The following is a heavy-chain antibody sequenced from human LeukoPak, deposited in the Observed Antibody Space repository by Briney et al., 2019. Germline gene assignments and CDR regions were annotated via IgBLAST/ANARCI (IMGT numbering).Heavy chain of an antibody. J-gene: IGHJ5*02. CDR2: INHSGNT. D-gene: IGHD2-2*03. CDR1: GGSFSGYY. CDR3: ARHGYGDIGNCIDA. V-gene: IGHV4-34*01. Sequence: SETLSLTCAVYGGSFSGYYWSWIRQPPGKGLEWIGEINHSGNTNFNPSLKSRVTISVDTSKNQFSLKLNSVTAADTAVSYCARHGYGDIGNCIDAWGQGTMVTVSS.